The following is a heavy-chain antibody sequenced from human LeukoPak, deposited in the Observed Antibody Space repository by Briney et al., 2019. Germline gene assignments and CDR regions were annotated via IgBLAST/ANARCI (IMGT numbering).Heavy chain of an antibody. Sequence: GGSLRLSCAASGFNFNDAAMTWVRQAPGKGLEWVSLIASSGRNTYYTDSVKGRFTISRDNSKKTLSLQMSSLRVEDTAIYCCAKDIQLSAWGLGTMVTVSS. J-gene: IGHJ3*01. D-gene: IGHD5-24*01. CDR3: AKDIQLSA. CDR1: GFNFNDAA. CDR2: IASSGRNT. V-gene: IGHV3-23*01.